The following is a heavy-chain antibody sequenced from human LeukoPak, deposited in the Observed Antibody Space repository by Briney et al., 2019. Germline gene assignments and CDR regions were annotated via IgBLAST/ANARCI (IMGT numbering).Heavy chain of an antibody. V-gene: IGHV3-48*03. CDR3: ARALYCSSTSCPLYYGMDV. CDR1: GFTFSSYE. CDR2: ISSSGSAI. J-gene: IGHJ6*04. D-gene: IGHD2-2*01. Sequence: GGSLRLSCAASGFTFSSYEMNWVRQAPGKGLEWVSYISSSGSAIYYADSVKGRFTISRDNAKNSLYRQMNSLRAEDTAVYYCARALYCSSTSCPLYYGMDVWGRGTTVTVSS.